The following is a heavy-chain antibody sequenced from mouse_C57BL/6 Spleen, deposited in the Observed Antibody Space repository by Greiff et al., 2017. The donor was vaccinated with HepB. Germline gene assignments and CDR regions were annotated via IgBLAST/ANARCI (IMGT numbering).Heavy chain of an antibody. V-gene: IGHV5-6*01. CDR2: ISSGGSYT. CDR3: ARQNYYYGSSYYFDY. Sequence: EVQVVESGGDLVKPGGSLKLSCAASGFTFSSYGMSWVRQTPDKRLEWVATISSGGSYTYYPDSVKGRFTISRDNAKNTLYLQMSSLKSEDTAMYYCARQNYYYGSSYYFDYWGQGTTLTVSS. J-gene: IGHJ2*01. CDR1: GFTFSSYG. D-gene: IGHD1-1*01.